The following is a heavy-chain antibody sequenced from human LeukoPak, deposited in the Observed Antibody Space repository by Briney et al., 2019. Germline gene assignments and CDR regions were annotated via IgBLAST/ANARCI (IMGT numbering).Heavy chain of an antibody. V-gene: IGHV4-59*01. CDR2: IYYSGST. CDR3: ARVSGRRGYSGYDLRSTHFDL. Sequence: PSETLSLTCTVSGGSISSYYWSWIRQPPGKGLEWIGYIYYSGSTNYNPSLKSRVTISVDTSKNQFSLKLSSVTAADTAVYYCARVSGRRGYSGYDLRSTHFDLWGRGTLVTVSS. CDR1: GGSISSYY. D-gene: IGHD5-12*01. J-gene: IGHJ2*01.